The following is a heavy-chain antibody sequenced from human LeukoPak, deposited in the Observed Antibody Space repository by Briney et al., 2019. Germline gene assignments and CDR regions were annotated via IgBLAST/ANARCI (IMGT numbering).Heavy chain of an antibody. V-gene: IGHV3-11*01. CDR2: ISSSGSTI. CDR3: AKDPPYYYDVIDY. Sequence: GGSLRLSCAASGFTFSDYYMSWIRQAPGKGLEWVSYISSSGSTIYYADSVKGRFTISRDNAKNSLYLQMNSLRAEDTAVYYCAKDPPYYYDVIDYWGQGTLVTVSS. CDR1: GFTFSDYY. J-gene: IGHJ4*02. D-gene: IGHD3-22*01.